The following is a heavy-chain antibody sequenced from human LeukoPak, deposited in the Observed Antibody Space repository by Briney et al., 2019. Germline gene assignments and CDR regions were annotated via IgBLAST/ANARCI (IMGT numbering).Heavy chain of an antibody. V-gene: IGHV4-4*07. Sequence: SETLSLTCTVSGGSISSYYWSWIRQPAGKGLEWIGRIYTSGSTNYNPSLKSRVTMSVDTSKNQFSLKLSSVTAADTAVYYCASSDTYCSGGSCPPNTFDAFDIWGQGTMATVSS. D-gene: IGHD2-15*01. J-gene: IGHJ3*02. CDR1: GGSISSYY. CDR2: IYTSGST. CDR3: ASSDTYCSGGSCPPNTFDAFDI.